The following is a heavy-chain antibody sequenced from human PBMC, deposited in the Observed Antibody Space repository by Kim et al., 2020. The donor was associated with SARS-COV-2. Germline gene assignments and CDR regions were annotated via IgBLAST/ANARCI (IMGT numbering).Heavy chain of an antibody. Sequence: GGSLRLSCAASGFTFSSYAMHWVRQAPGKGLEWVAVISYDGSNKYYADSVKGRFTISRDNSKNTLYLQMNSLRAEDTAVYYCAREYCSSTSCYWDYYYYG. D-gene: IGHD2-2*01. J-gene: IGHJ6*01. CDR2: ISYDGSNK. CDR3: AREYCSSTSCYWDYYYYG. CDR1: GFTFSSYA. V-gene: IGHV3-30*04.